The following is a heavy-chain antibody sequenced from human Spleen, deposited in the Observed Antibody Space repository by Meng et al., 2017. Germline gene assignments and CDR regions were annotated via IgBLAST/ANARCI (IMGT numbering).Heavy chain of an antibody. J-gene: IGHJ4*02. V-gene: IGHV1-18*01. CDR3: ARGTPGRSYSDY. CDR2: ISVYNGTT. Sequence: QVQPVQSGPEGKKPGASVKVPCKASDYTFTGYGVSWVRQAPGQGLEWMGWISVYNGTTSHAPKFQGRVTVSADRPTATAYMALRSLRSDDTAVYYCARGTPGRSYSDYWGQGTLVTVSS. D-gene: IGHD3-10*01. CDR1: DYTFTGYG.